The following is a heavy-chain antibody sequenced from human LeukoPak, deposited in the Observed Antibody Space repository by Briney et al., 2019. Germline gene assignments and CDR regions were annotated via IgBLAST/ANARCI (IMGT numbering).Heavy chain of an antibody. V-gene: IGHV3-48*03. CDR1: GFTFSSYE. D-gene: IGHD3-10*01. J-gene: IGHJ6*03. CDR2: ISSSGSTI. CDR3: AREGSGRRYYYMDV. Sequence: PGGSLRLSCAASGFTFSSYEMNWVRQAPGKGLEWVSYISSSGSTIYYADSVKGRFTISRNNAKNSLYLQMNSLRAEDTAVYYCAREGSGRRYYYMDVWGKGTTVTISS.